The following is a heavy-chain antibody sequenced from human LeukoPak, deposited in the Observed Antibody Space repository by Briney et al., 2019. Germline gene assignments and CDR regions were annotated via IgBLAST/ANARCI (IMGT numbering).Heavy chain of an antibody. Sequence: SETLSLTCTVSGGSISSSSYYWGWIRQPPGKGLEWIGSIYYSGSTYYNPSLKSRVTISVDTSKNQFSLKLDSVTAADTAMYYCVRDTHFAYWGQGTLVTVSS. J-gene: IGHJ4*02. V-gene: IGHV4-39*07. CDR2: IYYSGST. CDR3: VRDTHFAY. CDR1: GGSISSSSYY.